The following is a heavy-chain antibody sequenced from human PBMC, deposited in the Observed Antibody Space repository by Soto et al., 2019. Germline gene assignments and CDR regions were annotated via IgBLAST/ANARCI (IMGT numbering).Heavy chain of an antibody. CDR1: GGSISSSSYY. CDR2: IYYSGST. V-gene: IGHV4-39*01. Sequence: QLQLQESGPGLVKPSETLSLTCTVSGGSISSSSYYWGWIRQPPGKGREWIGSIYYSGSTNSNPSLKSRVTISVDTSKNRFSLKLSSVTAADTAVYYCASGTTTVTWLVYWGQGTLVTVSS. D-gene: IGHD4-17*01. CDR3: ASGTTTVTWLVY. J-gene: IGHJ4*02.